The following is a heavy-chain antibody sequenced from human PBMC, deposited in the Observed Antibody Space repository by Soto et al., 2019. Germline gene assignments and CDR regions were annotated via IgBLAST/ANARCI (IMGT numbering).Heavy chain of an antibody. CDR1: GYTFTSYG. Sequence: ASVKVSCKASGYTFTSYGISWVRRAPGQGLEWMGWISAYNGNTNYAQKLQGRVTMTTDTSTSTAYMELRSLRSDDTAVYYCARDAPGYDSSAYYFWGQGTLVTVSS. V-gene: IGHV1-18*01. J-gene: IGHJ4*02. D-gene: IGHD3-22*01. CDR3: ARDAPGYDSSAYYF. CDR2: ISAYNGNT.